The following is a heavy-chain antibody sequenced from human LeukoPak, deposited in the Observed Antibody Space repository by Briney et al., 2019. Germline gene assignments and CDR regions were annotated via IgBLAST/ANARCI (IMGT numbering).Heavy chain of an antibody. CDR1: GGTFSSYY. J-gene: IGHJ4*02. CDR3: ARDRIVGYCTGGSCYGPIDN. CDR2: IYTSGST. D-gene: IGHD2-15*01. V-gene: IGHV4-4*07. Sequence: SETLSLTCTVSGGTFSSYYWSWIRQPAGKGLEWIGRIYTSGSTNYNPSLKSLVTMSVDMSKNQFSLKLNSVTAADTAVYYCARDRIVGYCTGGSCYGPIDNWSQGTLVTVSS.